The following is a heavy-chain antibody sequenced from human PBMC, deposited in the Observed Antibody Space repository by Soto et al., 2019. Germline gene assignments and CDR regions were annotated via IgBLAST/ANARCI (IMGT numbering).Heavy chain of an antibody. J-gene: IGHJ4*01. D-gene: IGHD3-22*01. Sequence: SVKCSFKASGYTFTGCYMHWVRQAPGQGLDCMGWINPNSGGTNYAQKFQGRVTMTRDTSISTAYMELSRLRSDDTAVYYCERDYYDSSGYDACMPDYCGQRTLVTVSS. V-gene: IGHV1-2*02. CDR1: GYTFTGCY. CDR3: ERDYYDSSGYDACMPDY. CDR2: INPNSGGT.